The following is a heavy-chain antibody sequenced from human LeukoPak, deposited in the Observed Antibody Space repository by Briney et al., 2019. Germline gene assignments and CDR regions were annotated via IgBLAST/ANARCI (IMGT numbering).Heavy chain of an antibody. Sequence: PSETLSLTCTVSSGSVNSGTYYWTWIRQPPGKGLEWIGYIDYSGSTNYNPSLKSRVTISVDTSKNQFSLKLSSVTAADTAMYYCARDRSGSYLKYWGQGTLVTVPS. D-gene: IGHD1-26*01. CDR1: SGSVNSGTYY. J-gene: IGHJ4*02. V-gene: IGHV4-61*01. CDR2: IDYSGST. CDR3: ARDRSGSYLKY.